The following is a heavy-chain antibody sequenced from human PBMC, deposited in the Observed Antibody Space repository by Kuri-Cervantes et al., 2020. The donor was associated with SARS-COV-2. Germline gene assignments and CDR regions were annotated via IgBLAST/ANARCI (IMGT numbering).Heavy chain of an antibody. CDR2: IYTSGST. V-gene: IGHV4-4*07. CDR3: ARGRYYYDSSGYYTFYYYYMDV. J-gene: IGHJ6*03. D-gene: IGHD3-22*01. Sequence: SETLSLTCTVSGGSISSYYWSWIRQPAGKGLEWIGRIYTSGSTNYNPSLKSRVTMSVDTSKNQFSLKLSSVTAADTAVYYCARGRYYYDSSGYYTFYYYYMDVWGKGTTVTVSS. CDR1: GGSISSYY.